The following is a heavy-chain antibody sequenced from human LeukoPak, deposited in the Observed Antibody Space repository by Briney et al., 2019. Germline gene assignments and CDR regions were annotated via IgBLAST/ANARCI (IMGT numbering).Heavy chain of an antibody. D-gene: IGHD5-18*01. J-gene: IGHJ4*02. CDR2: INHSGST. CDR3: ARGRGYSYGYGGWWGYFDY. V-gene: IGHV4-34*01. CDR1: GGSFSGYY. Sequence: PSETLSLTCAVYGGSFSGYYWSWIRQPPGKGLEWIGEINHSGSTNYNPSLKSRVTISVDTSKNQFSLKLSSVTAADTAVYYCARGRGYSYGYGGWWGYFDYWGQGTLVTVSS.